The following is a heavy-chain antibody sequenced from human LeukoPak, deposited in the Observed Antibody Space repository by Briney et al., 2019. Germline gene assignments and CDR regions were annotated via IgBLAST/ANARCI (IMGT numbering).Heavy chain of an antibody. V-gene: IGHV1-46*01. Sequence: ASVKVSCKASGYTFTSYYMHWVRQAPGQGLEWMGIINPSGGSTSYAQKFQGRVTMTRDTSTSTVYMELSSLRSEDTAVYYCARGGVDTAMVPLYYFDYWGQGTLVTVSS. CDR1: GYTFTSYY. D-gene: IGHD5-18*01. CDR2: INPSGGST. J-gene: IGHJ4*02. CDR3: ARGGVDTAMVPLYYFDY.